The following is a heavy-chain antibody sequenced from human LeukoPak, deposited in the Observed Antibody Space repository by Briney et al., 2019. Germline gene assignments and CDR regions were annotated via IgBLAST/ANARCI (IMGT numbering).Heavy chain of an antibody. CDR3: VRQSEAAGTFWFDP. Sequence: SETLSLPCTVSGGSISSHYWSWIRQPPGKGLEWVGYIYYTGRTNYNRSLKSRVTISVDTSKNQFSLRLSSMTAADTAMYYCVRQSEAAGTFWFDPWGQGTLVTISS. CDR1: GGSISSHY. V-gene: IGHV4-59*08. D-gene: IGHD6-13*01. CDR2: IYYTGRT. J-gene: IGHJ5*02.